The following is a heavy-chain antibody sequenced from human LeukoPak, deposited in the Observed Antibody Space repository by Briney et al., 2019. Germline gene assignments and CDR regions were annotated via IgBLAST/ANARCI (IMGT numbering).Heavy chain of an antibody. V-gene: IGHV3-21*01. Sequence: GGSLRLSCAASGFTFSSYSMNWVRQAPGKGLEWVSSISSSSSYIYYADSVKGRFTISRDNSKNSLYLQMNSLRAEDTAVYYCARVVGSSGYYYYYYYMDVWGKGTTVTISS. CDR1: GFTFSSYS. CDR2: ISSSSSYI. CDR3: ARVVGSSGYYYYYYYMDV. D-gene: IGHD3-22*01. J-gene: IGHJ6*03.